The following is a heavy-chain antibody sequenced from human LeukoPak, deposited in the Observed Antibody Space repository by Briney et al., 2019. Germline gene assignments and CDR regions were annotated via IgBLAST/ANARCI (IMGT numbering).Heavy chain of an antibody. CDR3: GKDVRFLEWLLDY. CDR1: GLTFSSYA. V-gene: IGHV3-23*01. CDR2: ISGSGGST. D-gene: IGHD3-3*01. Sequence: GGSLRLSCAASGLTFSSYAMSWVRPAPAKGLEWVSAISGSGGSTYYADSVKGRFTISRDNSKDRLYLQMNSLRAEDTAVYYCGKDVRFLEWLLDYWGQGTLVTVSS. J-gene: IGHJ4*02.